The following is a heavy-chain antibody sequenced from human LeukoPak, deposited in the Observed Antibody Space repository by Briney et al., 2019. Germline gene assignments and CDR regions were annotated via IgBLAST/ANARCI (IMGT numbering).Heavy chain of an antibody. CDR3: ARDLNGDFVRDY. D-gene: IGHD4-17*01. CDR1: GYTFTSYY. Sequence: ASVKVSCKASGYTFTSYYMHWVRQAPGQGLEWMGIINPSGGSTSYARKFQGRVTMTRDPSTSTVYMELSSLRSEDTAVYYCARDLNGDFVRDYWGQGTLVTVSS. J-gene: IGHJ4*02. CDR2: INPSGGST. V-gene: IGHV1-46*01.